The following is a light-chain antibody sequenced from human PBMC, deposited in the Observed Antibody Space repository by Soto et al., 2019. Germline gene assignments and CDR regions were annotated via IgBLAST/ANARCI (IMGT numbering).Light chain of an antibody. CDR1: NSNIGINF. V-gene: IGLV1-47*01. CDR2: RDD. CDR3: AAWDDSLSGRV. J-gene: IGLJ3*02. Sequence: QLVLTQPPSASGTPGQRVTISCSGSNSNIGINFVYWYQQLPGTAPRLLLYRDDQRPSGVPDRFSGSKSGASASLTISGLRSEDEGDYYCAAWDDSLSGRVFGGVTKLTVL.